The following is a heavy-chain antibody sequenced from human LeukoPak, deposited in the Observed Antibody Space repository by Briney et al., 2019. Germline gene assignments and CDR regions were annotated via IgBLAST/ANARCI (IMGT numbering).Heavy chain of an antibody. J-gene: IGHJ6*03. CDR3: AKDRCSNGVGCYYYYMDV. D-gene: IGHD2-8*01. V-gene: IGHV3-30*02. CDR2: IQYDGSNE. CDR1: GYSFTSYW. Sequence: GESLKISCKASGYSFTSYWIDWVRQAPGKGLEWVAYIQYDGSNEQYADSVKGRFSISRDSSKNILYLQMNSLRAEDTAVYYCAKDRCSNGVGCYYYYMDVWGKGTTVTISS.